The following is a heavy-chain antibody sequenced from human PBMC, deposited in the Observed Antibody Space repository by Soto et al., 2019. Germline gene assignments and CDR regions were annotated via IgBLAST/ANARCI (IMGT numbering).Heavy chain of an antibody. D-gene: IGHD2-15*01. V-gene: IGHV4-59*08. J-gene: IGHJ4*02. CDR1: GGSISSYY. Sequence: ETLSLTGTGAGGSISSYYWSWIRPPPGKGLEWIGYIYYSGSTNYNPSLKSRVTISVDTSKNQFSLKLSSVTAADTAVYYCARQGYCSGGSCYYFDYWGQGTLVTVSS. CDR2: IYYSGST. CDR3: ARQGYCSGGSCYYFDY.